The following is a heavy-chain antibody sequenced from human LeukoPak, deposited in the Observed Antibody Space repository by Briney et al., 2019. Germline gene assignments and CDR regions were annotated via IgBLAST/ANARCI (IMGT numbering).Heavy chain of an antibody. Sequence: SETLSLTCNVSGGSISSSNYYWGWIRQIPGKGLEWIGSIYYTGGTSYNPSLKSRVTISIDTSTNQFSLNLRSVTAADTAIYYCVKDEQGGIVAATWGQGTLVTVSS. V-gene: IGHV4-39*07. CDR2: IYYTGGT. CDR1: GGSISSSNYY. D-gene: IGHD5-12*01. J-gene: IGHJ4*02. CDR3: VKDEQGGIVAAT.